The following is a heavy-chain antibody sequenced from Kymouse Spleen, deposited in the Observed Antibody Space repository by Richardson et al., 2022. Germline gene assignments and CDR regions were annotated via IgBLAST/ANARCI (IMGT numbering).Heavy chain of an antibody. D-gene: IGHD2-2*02. CDR3: AREDIVVVPAARSYYYYGMDV. J-gene: IGHJ6*02. V-gene: IGHV6-1*01. CDR1: GDSVSSNSAA. CDR2: TYYRSKWYN. Sequence: QVQLQQSGPGLVKPSQTLSLTCAISGDSVSSNSAAWNWIRQSPSRGLEWLGRTYYRSKWYNDYAVSVKSRITINPDTSKNQFSLQLNSVTPEDTAVYYCAREDIVVVPAARSYYYYGMDVWGQGTTVTVSS.